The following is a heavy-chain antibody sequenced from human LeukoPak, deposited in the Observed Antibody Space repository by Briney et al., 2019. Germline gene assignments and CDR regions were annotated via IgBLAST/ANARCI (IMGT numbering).Heavy chain of an antibody. CDR2: ISNSGGST. CDR1: GFTFTTYA. V-gene: IGHV3-23*01. CDR3: ARRGYGSGSYYFDY. J-gene: IGHJ4*02. Sequence: GGSLRLSCAASGFTFTTYAMGWVRQAPGRGLEWVSAISNSGGSTYYADSVKGRFTISRDNSKNTLYLQINSLRAEDTAIYYCARRGYGSGSYYFDYWGQGTLVTVSS. D-gene: IGHD3-10*01.